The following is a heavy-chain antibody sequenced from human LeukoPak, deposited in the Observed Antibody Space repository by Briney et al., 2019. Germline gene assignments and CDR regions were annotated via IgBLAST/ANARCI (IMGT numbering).Heavy chain of an antibody. V-gene: IGHV3-74*01. CDR3: VRDSRYTMDV. CDR2: ITSDGSTT. D-gene: IGHD5-18*01. CDR1: VFTFSMYW. Sequence: GGSLRLSCTASVFTFSMYWMHWVRQAPGKGPMWFSRITSDGSTTIYADSVKGRFTISRDNAKTALSLQMNSLRAEDTAVYYCVRDSRYTMDVWGQGTTVTVPS. J-gene: IGHJ6*02.